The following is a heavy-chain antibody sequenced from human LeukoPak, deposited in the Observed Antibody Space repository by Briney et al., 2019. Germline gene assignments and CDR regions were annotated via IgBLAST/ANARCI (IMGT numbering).Heavy chain of an antibody. CDR1: GGTFSSYA. J-gene: IGHJ5*02. CDR2: IIPIFGTA. D-gene: IGHD5-12*01. CDR3: AREGGYTNWFDP. Sequence: ASVKVSCKASGGTFSSYAISWVRQAPGQGLEWMRGIIPIFGTANYAQKFQGRVTITADESTSTAYMELSSLRSEDTAVYYYAREGGYTNWFDPWGQGTLVTVSS. V-gene: IGHV1-69*13.